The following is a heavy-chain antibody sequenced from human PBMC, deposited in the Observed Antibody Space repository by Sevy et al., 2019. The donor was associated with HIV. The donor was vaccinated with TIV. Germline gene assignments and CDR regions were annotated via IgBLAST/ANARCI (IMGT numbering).Heavy chain of an antibody. CDR2: ISAYNGNT. V-gene: IGHV1-18*01. CDR1: GYTFTSYG. J-gene: IGHJ4*02. D-gene: IGHD6-13*01. CDR3: ARGRSYSSSWYEVGARRYYFDY. Sequence: VSVKVSCKASGYTFTSYGISWVRQAPGQGLEWMGWISAYNGNTNYAQKLQGRVTMTTDTSTSTAYMELRSLRSDDTAVYYCARGRSYSSSWYEVGARRYYFDYWGQGTLVTVSS.